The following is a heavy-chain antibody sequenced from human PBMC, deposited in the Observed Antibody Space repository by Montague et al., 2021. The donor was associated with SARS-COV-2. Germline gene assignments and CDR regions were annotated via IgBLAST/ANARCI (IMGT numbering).Heavy chain of an antibody. V-gene: IGHV4-61*01. J-gene: IGHJ5*02. CDR2: IYDSGST. CDR1: GDSVISDKYY. CDR3: VEGSGYP. D-gene: IGHD3-22*01. Sequence: SETLSLTCTVTGDSVISDKYYWSWIRQPPGKGLEWIGFIYDSGSTSYNPSLHSRVTITIDTSKNQFSLNLMSVTPADTAVYYCVEGSGYPWGQGTLVTVSS.